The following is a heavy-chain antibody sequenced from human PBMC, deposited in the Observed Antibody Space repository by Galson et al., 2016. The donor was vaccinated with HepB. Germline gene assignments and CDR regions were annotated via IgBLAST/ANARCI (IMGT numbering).Heavy chain of an antibody. J-gene: IGHJ4*02. D-gene: IGHD2-21*01. Sequence: SETLSLTCGVPGDSISSHDWWSWVRQPPGKGLEWIGEIYHSGGTNYNPSLKSRVSISVDKSRNHFSLNLNSMTAADTAVYYCARNGLFSLDYWGQGTLVTVSS. CDR3: ARNGLFSLDY. V-gene: IGHV4-4*02. CDR1: GDSISSHDW. CDR2: IYHSGGT.